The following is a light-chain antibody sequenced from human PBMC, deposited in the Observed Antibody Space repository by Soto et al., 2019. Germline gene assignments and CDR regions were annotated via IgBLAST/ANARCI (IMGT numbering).Light chain of an antibody. CDR1: QGISRW. J-gene: IGKJ4*01. CDR3: QQANSLLPLT. V-gene: IGKV1-12*01. CDR2: AAS. Sequence: DIQMTQSPSSVSASVGDRVTITCRASQGISRWLAWYQQKPGNAPKLLIYAASSLQSGVPSRFSGSGSWTEFTRTISSLQPEDFATYYCQQANSLLPLTFGGGTKVEIK.